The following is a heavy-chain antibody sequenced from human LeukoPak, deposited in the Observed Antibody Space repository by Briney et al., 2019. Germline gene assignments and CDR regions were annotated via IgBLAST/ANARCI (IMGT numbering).Heavy chain of an antibody. Sequence: PSETLSLTCAVYGGSFSGYYWSWIRQPPGKGLEWIGEINHSGSTNYNPSLKSRVTISVDTSKNQFSLKLSSVTAADTAVYYCASAVGYCSGGSCYKYHKYYFDYWGQGTLVTVSS. CDR1: GGSFSGYY. D-gene: IGHD2-15*01. J-gene: IGHJ4*02. V-gene: IGHV4-34*01. CDR3: ASAVGYCSGGSCYKYHKYYFDY. CDR2: INHSGST.